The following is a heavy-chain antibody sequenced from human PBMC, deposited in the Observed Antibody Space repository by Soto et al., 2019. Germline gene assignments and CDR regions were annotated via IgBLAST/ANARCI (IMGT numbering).Heavy chain of an antibody. J-gene: IGHJ4*01. Sequence: PSETLSLTCAVSGGSISSGGYSWSWILQPPGKGLEWIGYIYHSGSTYYHPSPKSPVTISIDTSKNQFSLRLNSVTAADTAVYYCARSGYSSSDFDNWGQGTLATVSS. D-gene: IGHD6-13*01. CDR2: IYHSGST. CDR1: GGSISSGGYS. V-gene: IGHV4-30-2*05. CDR3: ARSGYSSSDFDN.